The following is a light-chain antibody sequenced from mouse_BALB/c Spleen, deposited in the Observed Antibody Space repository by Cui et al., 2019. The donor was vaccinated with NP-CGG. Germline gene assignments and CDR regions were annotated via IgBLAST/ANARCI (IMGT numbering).Light chain of an antibody. J-gene: IGLJ1*01. V-gene: IGLV1*01. CDR3: ALWYSNHWV. CDR2: GTN. CDR1: TGAVTTSNY. Sequence: QAFVSQASAPTTSPGETVTLTCRSSTGAVTTSNYANWVQEKPDHLFTGLIGGTNNRAPGVPARFSGSLIGDKAALTITGAQTEDEAIYFCALWYSNHWVFGGGTKLTVL.